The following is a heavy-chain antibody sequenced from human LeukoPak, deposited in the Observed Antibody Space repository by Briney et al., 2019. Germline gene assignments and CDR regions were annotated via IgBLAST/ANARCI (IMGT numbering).Heavy chain of an antibody. Sequence: ASVKVSCKASDYTFSSYGISWVRQAPGQGLEWIGWISVYNGNTKYAQNLQGRVTMTTDTSTTTAYMELRSLRSDDTAVYYCARGRYYDSGGYDEAFDIWGQGTAVTVSS. CDR2: ISVYNGNT. CDR3: ARGRYYDSGGYDEAFDI. J-gene: IGHJ3*02. D-gene: IGHD3-22*01. CDR1: DYTFSSYG. V-gene: IGHV1-18*01.